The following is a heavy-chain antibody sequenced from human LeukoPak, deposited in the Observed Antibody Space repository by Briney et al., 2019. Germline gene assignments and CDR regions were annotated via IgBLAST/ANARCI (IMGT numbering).Heavy chain of an antibody. V-gene: IGHV4-59*11. J-gene: IGHJ6*03. CDR2: IYYSGST. D-gene: IGHD2-2*01. CDR1: GGSISSHY. CDR3: ARSDYCSRTTGFYYYYYMDV. Sequence: KSSETLSLTCTVSGGSISSHYWSWIRQPPGKGLEWIGYIYYSGSTNYNPSLKSRVTISVDTSKNQFSLKLSSVTAADTAVYYCARSDYCSRTTGFYYYYYMDVWGKGTTVTVSS.